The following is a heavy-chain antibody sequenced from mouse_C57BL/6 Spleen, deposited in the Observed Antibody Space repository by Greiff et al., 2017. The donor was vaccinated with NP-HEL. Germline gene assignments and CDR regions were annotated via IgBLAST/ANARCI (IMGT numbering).Heavy chain of an antibody. Sequence: QVQLQQSGAELVKPGASVKISCKASGYAFSSYWMNWVKQRPGKGLEWIGQIYPGDGATNYNGKFKGKATLTADKSSSTAYMQLSSLTSEDSAVYFCARRDSSSYFDYWGQGTTLTVSS. CDR2: IYPGDGAT. V-gene: IGHV1-80*01. CDR3: ARRDSSSYFDY. CDR1: GYAFSSYW. D-gene: IGHD1-1*01. J-gene: IGHJ2*01.